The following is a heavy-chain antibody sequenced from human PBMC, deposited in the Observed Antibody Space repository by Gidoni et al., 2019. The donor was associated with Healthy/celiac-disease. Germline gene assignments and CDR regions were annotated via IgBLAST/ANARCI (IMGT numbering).Heavy chain of an antibody. CDR1: GYTFTSYG. D-gene: IGHD3-22*01. CDR2: ISAYNGNT. Sequence: QVQLVQSGAEVKKPGASVKVSCKASGYTFTSYGISWVRQAPGQGLEWMGWISAYNGNTNYAQKLQGRVTMTTDTSTSTAYMELRSLRSDDTAVYYCARDTAGYYDSRLRYYYYYGMDVWGQGTTVTVSS. V-gene: IGHV1-18*01. CDR3: ARDTAGYYDSRLRYYYYYGMDV. J-gene: IGHJ6*02.